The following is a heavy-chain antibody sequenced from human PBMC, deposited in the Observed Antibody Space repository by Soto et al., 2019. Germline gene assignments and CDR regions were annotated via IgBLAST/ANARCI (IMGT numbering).Heavy chain of an antibody. CDR1: GYTFTSCA. Sequence: ASVKVSCKASGYTFTSCAMHCVRQAPGQRLEWMGWINAGNGNTKYSQKFQGRVTITRDTSASTAYMELSSLRSEDTAVYYCARVRSSSWYFDYWGQGTLVTVSS. V-gene: IGHV1-3*01. CDR3: ARVRSSSWYFDY. D-gene: IGHD6-13*01. J-gene: IGHJ4*02. CDR2: INAGNGNT.